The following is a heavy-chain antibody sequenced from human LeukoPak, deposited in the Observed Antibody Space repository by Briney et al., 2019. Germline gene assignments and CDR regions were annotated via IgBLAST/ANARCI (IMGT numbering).Heavy chain of an antibody. Sequence: GGSLRLSCAATGYSFKGYGMHWVRQPPGKGLVWVSAINWNGGGTDYADSVKGRFTIFRDNAKNSLYLQLSSLRPEDTALYYCAKHLTATNTYIFFGLDVWGQGTSVTVSS. J-gene: IGHJ6*02. CDR1: GYSFKGYG. CDR3: AKHLTATNTYIFFGLDV. D-gene: IGHD1-26*01. V-gene: IGHV3-9*01. CDR2: INWNGGGT.